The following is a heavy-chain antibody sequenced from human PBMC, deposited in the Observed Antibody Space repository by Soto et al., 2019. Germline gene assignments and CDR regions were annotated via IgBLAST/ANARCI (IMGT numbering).Heavy chain of an antibody. CDR3: ASASLITAAFDY. CDR2: MYSSETT. D-gene: IGHD6-13*01. Sequence: SETLSLTCTVSGDSVSSGSSQWSWIRQPPGKGLEWIGYMYSSETTSYNPSLKSRVTISVETSKKQFSLKLRSVTAADTAVYYCASASLITAAFDYWGQGTLVTVS. J-gene: IGHJ4*02. CDR1: GDSVSSGSSQ. V-gene: IGHV4-61*01.